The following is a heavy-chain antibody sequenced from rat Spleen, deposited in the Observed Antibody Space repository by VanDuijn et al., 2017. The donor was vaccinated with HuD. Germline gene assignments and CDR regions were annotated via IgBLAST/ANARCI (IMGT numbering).Heavy chain of an antibody. CDR2: LSYDATAP. Sequence: EVQLVESDGGLVQPGRSLKLSCAASGFTFRDYYMAWVRQAPTKGMEWVATLSYDATAPYYRDSVKGRFTISRDNAKTTLYLQMDSLRSEDTATYYCTRQGYLRDWYFDFWGPGTMVTVSS. D-gene: IGHD2-7*01. J-gene: IGHJ1*01. CDR1: GFTFRDYY. CDR3: TRQGYLRDWYFDF. V-gene: IGHV5-29*01.